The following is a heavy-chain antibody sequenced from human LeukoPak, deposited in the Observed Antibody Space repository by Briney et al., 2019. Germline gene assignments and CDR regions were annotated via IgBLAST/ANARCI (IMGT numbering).Heavy chain of an antibody. J-gene: IGHJ4*02. CDR3: ASSGYSSDY. CDR1: GGSISSGSYY. CDR2: IYTSGST. V-gene: IGHV4-61*02. D-gene: IGHD6-13*01. Sequence: PSQTLSLTCTVSGGSISSGSYYWSWIRQPAGKGLEWIGRIYTSGSTNYNPSLKSRVTISVDTSKNQFSLKLSSVTAADTAVYYCASSGYSSDYWGQGTLVTVSS.